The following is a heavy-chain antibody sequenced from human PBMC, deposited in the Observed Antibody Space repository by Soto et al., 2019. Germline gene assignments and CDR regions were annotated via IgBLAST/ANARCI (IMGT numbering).Heavy chain of an antibody. V-gene: IGHV3-66*01. CDR3: ARGSYSYGSYYFDS. J-gene: IGHJ4*02. CDR2: IYSGGST. CDR1: GFTVSSNY. Sequence: EVQLVESGGGLVQPGGSLRLSCAASGFTVSSNYMSWVRQAPGKGLEWVSVIYSGGSTYYADSVKGRFTISRDNSKNTLYLQMNSLRAEDTAVYYCARGSYSYGSYYFDSWGQGTLVTVSS. D-gene: IGHD5-18*01.